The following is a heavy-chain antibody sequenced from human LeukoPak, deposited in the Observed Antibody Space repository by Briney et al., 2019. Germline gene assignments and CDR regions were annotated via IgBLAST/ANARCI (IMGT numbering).Heavy chain of an antibody. CDR3: ASEVTGTSFGTY. V-gene: IGHV1-3*01. J-gene: IGHJ4*02. Sequence: ASAKVSCKASGYTSTSYAIHWVRQAPGQRLEWMGWINAGNGNTKYSQKFQGRVTITRDTSASTAYMELSSLRSEDTAVYYCASEVTGTSFGTYWGQGTPVTVSS. CDR1: GYTSTSYA. CDR2: INAGNGNT. D-gene: IGHD3-3*01.